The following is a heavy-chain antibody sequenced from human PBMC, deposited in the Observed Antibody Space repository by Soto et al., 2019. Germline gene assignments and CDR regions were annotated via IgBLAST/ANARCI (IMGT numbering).Heavy chain of an antibody. Sequence: GGSLRLSCAASGFTFSSYGMNWVRQAPGKGLEWVSSISSSSSYIYYADSVKGRFTISRDNAKNSLYLQMNSLRAKDTAVYYCARDVLTTVTPDDYWGQGTLVTVSS. J-gene: IGHJ4*02. CDR2: ISSSSSYI. CDR3: ARDVLTTVTPDDY. CDR1: GFTFSSYG. D-gene: IGHD4-17*01. V-gene: IGHV3-21*01.